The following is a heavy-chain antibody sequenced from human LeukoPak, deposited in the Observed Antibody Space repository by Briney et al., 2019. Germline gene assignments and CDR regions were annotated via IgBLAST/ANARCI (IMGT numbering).Heavy chain of an antibody. CDR3: ASFPTRMATIYFDY. Sequence: SETLSLTCTVSGGSISSYYWSWIRQPPGKGLEWIGYIYYSGSTNYNPSLKSRVTISVDTSKNQFSLKLSSATAADTAVYYCASFPTRMATIYFDYWGQGTLVTVSS. CDR2: IYYSGST. CDR1: GGSISSYY. V-gene: IGHV4-59*01. D-gene: IGHD5-24*01. J-gene: IGHJ4*02.